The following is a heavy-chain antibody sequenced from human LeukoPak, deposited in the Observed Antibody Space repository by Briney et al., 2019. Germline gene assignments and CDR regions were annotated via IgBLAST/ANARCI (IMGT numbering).Heavy chain of an antibody. CDR3: ARSDSGIAAANWFDP. V-gene: IGHV3-30*04. CDR1: GFTFSSYA. Sequence: GGSLRLSCAASGFTFSSYAMHWVRQAPGKGLEWVAVISYDGSNKYYADSVKGRFTISRDNSKNTLYLQMNSLRAEDTAVYYCARSDSGIAAANWFDPWGQGTLVTVSS. J-gene: IGHJ5*02. CDR2: ISYDGSNK. D-gene: IGHD6-13*01.